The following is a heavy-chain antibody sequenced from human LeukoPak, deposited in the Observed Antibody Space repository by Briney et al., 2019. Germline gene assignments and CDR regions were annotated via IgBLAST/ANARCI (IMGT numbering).Heavy chain of an antibody. D-gene: IGHD4-17*01. V-gene: IGHV1-18*01. J-gene: IGHJ6*02. Sequence: GASVTVSCTASGYTFTSYGISWVRQAPGQGLEWMGWISAYNGNTNYAQKLQGRVTMTTDTSTSTAYMELRSLRSDDTAVYYCARDVGDYRNYYYYYGMDVWGQGTTVTVSS. CDR1: GYTFTSYG. CDR2: ISAYNGNT. CDR3: ARDVGDYRNYYYYYGMDV.